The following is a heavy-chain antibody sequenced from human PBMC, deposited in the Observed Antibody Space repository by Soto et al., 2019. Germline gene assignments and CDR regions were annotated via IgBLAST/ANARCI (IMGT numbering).Heavy chain of an antibody. V-gene: IGHV4-34*01. Sequence: PSETLSLTCAVYGGSFSGYYWSWIRQPPGKGLEWIGEINHSGSTNYNPSLKSRVTISVDTSKNQFSLKLSSVTAADTAVYYCARRPLWFGERYFDYWGQGTLVTVSS. CDR2: INHSGST. J-gene: IGHJ4*02. CDR1: GGSFSGYY. D-gene: IGHD3-10*01. CDR3: ARRPLWFGERYFDY.